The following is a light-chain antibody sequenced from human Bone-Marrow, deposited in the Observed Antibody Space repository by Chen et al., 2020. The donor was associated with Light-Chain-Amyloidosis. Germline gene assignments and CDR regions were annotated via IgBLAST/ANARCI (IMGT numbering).Light chain of an antibody. V-gene: IGKV3-20*01. CDR1: PSVSSSY. CDR3: QQYGSSPYT. CDR2: GAS. J-gene: IGKJ2*01. Sequence: EIVLTQSPGTLSLSPGERATLSCRASPSVSSSYLAWYQQKPGQGPRLLNYGASSRATGIPDRFSGSGSGTDFTLTISRLEPEDFAVYYCQQYGSSPYTFGQGTKLEIK.